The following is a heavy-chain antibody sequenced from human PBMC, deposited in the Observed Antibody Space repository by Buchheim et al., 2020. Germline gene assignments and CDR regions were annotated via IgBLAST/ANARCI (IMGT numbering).Heavy chain of an antibody. D-gene: IGHD3-10*01. CDR2: IYHSGSP. CDR3: AKVTSGSPSLDC. J-gene: IGHJ4*02. CDR1: GGSISSAYW. V-gene: IGHV4-4*02. Sequence: QVQLQESGPGLVKPSGTLSLTCAVSGGSISSAYWWNWVRQPPGKGLEWLGEIYHSGSPNYNPSLKSRVTISVDTSKSQFSLRLTSVTAADTAVYYCAKVTSGSPSLDCWGQGTL.